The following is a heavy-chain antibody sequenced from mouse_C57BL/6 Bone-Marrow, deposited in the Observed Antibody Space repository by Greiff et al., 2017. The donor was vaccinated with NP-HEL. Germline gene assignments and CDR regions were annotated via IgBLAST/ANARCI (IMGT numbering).Heavy chain of an antibody. CDR3: ARDSSGRPSYWYFDV. J-gene: IGHJ1*03. CDR2: ISYDGSN. V-gene: IGHV3-6*01. Sequence: EVQLQQSGPGLVKPSQSLSLTCSVTGYSITSGYYWNWIRQFPGKKLEWMGYISYDGSNNYNPSLKNRIPITRDTSKNQFFLKLNSVTTEDTATYYCARDSSGRPSYWYFDVWGTGTTVTVSS. CDR1: GYSITSGYY. D-gene: IGHD3-2*02.